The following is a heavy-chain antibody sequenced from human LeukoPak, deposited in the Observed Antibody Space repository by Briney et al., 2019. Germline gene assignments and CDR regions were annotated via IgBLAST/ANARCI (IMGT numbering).Heavy chain of an antibody. D-gene: IGHD6-19*01. Sequence: SETLSLTCTVSGGSISSSSYYWGWIRQPPGKGLEWVGYIFYSGSTYYNPSLKSRVTISVDTSKNQFSLKLSSVTAADTAVYYCARPAVAAFYYFDYWGQGTLVTVSS. J-gene: IGHJ4*02. CDR2: IFYSGST. V-gene: IGHV4-39*07. CDR3: ARPAVAAFYYFDY. CDR1: GGSISSSSYY.